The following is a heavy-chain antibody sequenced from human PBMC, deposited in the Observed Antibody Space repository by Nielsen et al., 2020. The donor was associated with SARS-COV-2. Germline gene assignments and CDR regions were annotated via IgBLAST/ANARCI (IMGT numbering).Heavy chain of an antibody. CDR3: ARAGIAVAGTYDY. Sequence: ASAKDFCKASGYTFTSYGISWVRQAPGQGLEWMGWISAYNGNTNYAQKPQGRVTMTTDTTTSTAYMELRSLRSDGTAVYYCARAGIAVAGTYDYWGQGTLVTVSS. D-gene: IGHD6-19*01. J-gene: IGHJ4*02. V-gene: IGHV1-18*01. CDR1: GYTFTSYG. CDR2: ISAYNGNT.